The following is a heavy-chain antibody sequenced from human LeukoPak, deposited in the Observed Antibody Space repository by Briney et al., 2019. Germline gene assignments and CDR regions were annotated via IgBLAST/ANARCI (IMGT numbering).Heavy chain of an antibody. V-gene: IGHV3-30*04. CDR3: ARGGVLPGAKQYNWFDP. Sequence: GGSLRLSCAASGFTFSSYAMHWVRQAPGKGLEWVAVISYDGSNKYYADSVKGRFTISRDNSKNTLYLQMNSLRAEDTVVYYCARGGVLPGAKQYNWFDPWGQGTLVTVSS. CDR1: GFTFSSYA. D-gene: IGHD2-15*01. J-gene: IGHJ5*02. CDR2: ISYDGSNK.